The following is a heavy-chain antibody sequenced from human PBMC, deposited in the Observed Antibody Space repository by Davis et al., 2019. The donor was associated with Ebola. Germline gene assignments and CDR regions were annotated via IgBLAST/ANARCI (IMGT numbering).Heavy chain of an antibody. V-gene: IGHV4-39*07. CDR2: INHSGST. D-gene: IGHD3-9*01. CDR1: GGSVRSGSYY. CDR3: ARGPFDDILTGYYWNFDY. Sequence: GSLRLSCTVSGGSVRSGSYYCSWIRQPPGKGLEWIGEINHSGSTNYNPSLKSRVTISVDTSKNQFSLKLSSVTAADTAVYYCARGPFDDILTGYYWNFDYWGQGTLVTVSS. J-gene: IGHJ4*02.